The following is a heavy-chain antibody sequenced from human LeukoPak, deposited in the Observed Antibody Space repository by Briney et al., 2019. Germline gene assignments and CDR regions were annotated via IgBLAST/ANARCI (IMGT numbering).Heavy chain of an antibody. CDR3: ARAGIAAAGALYYYYGMDV. Sequence: ASVKVSCKASGYTFTSYAMNWVRQAPGQGLEWMGWINTNTGNPTYAQGFTGRFVFSLDTSVSTVYLQISSLKAEDTAVYYCARAGIAAAGALYYYYGMDVWGQGTTVTVSS. CDR2: INTNTGNP. D-gene: IGHD6-13*01. CDR1: GYTFTSYA. V-gene: IGHV7-4-1*02. J-gene: IGHJ6*02.